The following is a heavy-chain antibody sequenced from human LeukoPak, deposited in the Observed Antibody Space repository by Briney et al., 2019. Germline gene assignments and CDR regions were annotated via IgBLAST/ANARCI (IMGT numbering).Heavy chain of an antibody. CDR3: ARIASGSYRKSSGYYFDY. CDR2: IYHSGRT. D-gene: IGHD3-10*01. CDR1: GYSISSGYY. Sequence: SETLSLTCTVSGYSISSGYYWGWIRQPPGKGLEWIGSIYHSGRTFYNPSLKSRVTISVDTSKNQFSLKLSSVTAADTAVYYCARIASGSYRKSSGYYFDYWGQGTLVTVSS. J-gene: IGHJ4*02. V-gene: IGHV4-38-2*02.